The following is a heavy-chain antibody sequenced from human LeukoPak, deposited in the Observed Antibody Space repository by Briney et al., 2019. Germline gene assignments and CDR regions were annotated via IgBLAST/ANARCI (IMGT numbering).Heavy chain of an antibody. CDR3: ARDPHRGRDYYYYMDL. D-gene: IGHD1-14*01. V-gene: IGHV4-59*12. Sequence: SETLSLTCSVSGGSISSYYWSWIRQPPGKGLEWIGYIYDSGSTNFKSPLKSRVTMSGDTSKNQFSLKLSSVTAADTAVYYCARDPHRGRDYYYYMDLWGKGTTVAVSS. CDR1: GGSISSYY. CDR2: IYDSGST. J-gene: IGHJ6*03.